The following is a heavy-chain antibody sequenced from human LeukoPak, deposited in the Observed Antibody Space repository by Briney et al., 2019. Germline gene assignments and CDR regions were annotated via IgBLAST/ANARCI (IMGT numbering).Heavy chain of an antibody. D-gene: IGHD3-22*01. V-gene: IGHV3-23*01. CDR2: ISGSGGST. Sequence: GGSLRLSCAASGFTFSNYAMSWVRQAPGKGLEWVSGISGSGGSTYYADSVKGRLTIARDNCKNTLYLKMDSLRAEDTAVYYCAKVGIRISLIVVVFTTADDWYFDLWGRGTLVTVSS. CDR1: GFTFSNYA. J-gene: IGHJ2*01. CDR3: AKVGIRISLIVVVFTTADDWYFDL.